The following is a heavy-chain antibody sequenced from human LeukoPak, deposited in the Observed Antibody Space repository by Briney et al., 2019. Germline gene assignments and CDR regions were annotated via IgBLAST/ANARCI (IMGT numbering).Heavy chain of an antibody. D-gene: IGHD3-22*01. J-gene: IGHJ5*02. CDR3: ARRDSSGYYYWFDP. CDR2: IYTSGST. Sequence: SQTLSLTCTVSGGSISSGTYYWSWIRQPAGKGLEWIGRIYTSGSTNYNPSLKSRVTISVDTSKNQFSLKLSSVTAADTAVYYCARRDSSGYYYWFDPWGQGTLVTVSS. CDR1: GGSISSGTYY. V-gene: IGHV4-61*02.